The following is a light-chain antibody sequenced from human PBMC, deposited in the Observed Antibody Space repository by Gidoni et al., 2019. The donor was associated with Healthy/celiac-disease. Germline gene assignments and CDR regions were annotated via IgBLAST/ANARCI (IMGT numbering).Light chain of an antibody. J-gene: IGKJ1*01. V-gene: IGKV3-20*01. Sequence: IVLTQSPRTLSLSPGERATLSCRASQSVSSSYLAWYQQKPGQAPRLLIYGASSRATGIPDRFSGSGSGTDFTLTISRLEPEDFAVYYCQQYGSSPETFGQGTKVEIK. CDR2: GAS. CDR1: QSVSSSY. CDR3: QQYGSSPET.